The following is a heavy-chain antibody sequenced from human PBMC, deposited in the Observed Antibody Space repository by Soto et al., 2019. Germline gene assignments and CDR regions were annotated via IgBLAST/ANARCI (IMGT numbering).Heavy chain of an antibody. CDR3: ARAGTYYDTRKGPFAY. CDR2: INPSSGST. CDR1: GYTFTTYY. V-gene: IGHV1-46*01. Sequence: ASVKVSCKASGYTFTTYYMHWVRQAPGQGLEWMGIINPSSGSTSYAQKFQGRVTMISDTSTSTVYMELSSLRSEDTAVFFCARAGTYYDTRKGPFAYWGQGALVTVSS. J-gene: IGHJ4*02. D-gene: IGHD3-10*01.